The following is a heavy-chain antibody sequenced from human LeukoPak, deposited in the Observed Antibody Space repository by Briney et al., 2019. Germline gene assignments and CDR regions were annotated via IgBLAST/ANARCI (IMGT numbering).Heavy chain of an antibody. CDR2: IYYSGST. D-gene: IGHD3-10*01. CDR1: GGSISSYY. CDR3: ARVTSGGFDY. J-gene: IGHJ4*02. Sequence: PSETLSLTCTVSGGSISSYYWSWLRQSPGKGLEWIGYIYYSGSTNYNPSLKSRVTISVDTSKNQFSLKLSSVTAADTAVYYCARVTSGGFDYWGQGTLVTVSS. V-gene: IGHV4-59*01.